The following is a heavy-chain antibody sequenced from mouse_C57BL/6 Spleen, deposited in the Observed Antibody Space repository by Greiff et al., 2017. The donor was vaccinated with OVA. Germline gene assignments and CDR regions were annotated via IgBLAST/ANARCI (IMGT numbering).Heavy chain of an antibody. J-gene: IGHJ2*01. Sequence: QVQLQQSGPELVKPGASVKISCKASGYAFSSSWMNWVKQRPGKGLEWIGRIYPGDGDTNYNGKFKGKATLTADKSSSTAYMQLSSLTSEDSAVYFCARGRNWDLDYWGQGTTLTVSS. V-gene: IGHV1-82*01. CDR1: GYAFSSSW. CDR3: ARGRNWDLDY. D-gene: IGHD4-1*01. CDR2: IYPGDGDT.